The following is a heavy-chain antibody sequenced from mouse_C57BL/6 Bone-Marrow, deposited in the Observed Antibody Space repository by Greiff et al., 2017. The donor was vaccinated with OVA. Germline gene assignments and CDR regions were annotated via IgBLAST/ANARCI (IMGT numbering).Heavy chain of an antibody. D-gene: IGHD1-1*01. Sequence: LVESGAELVKPGASVKLSCKASGYTFTSYWMQWVKQRPGQGLEWIGEIDPSDSYTNYNQKFKGKATLTVDTSSSTAYMQLSSLTSEDSAVYYCAREGSPYGSSSAWFAYWGQGTLVTVSA. CDR3: AREGSPYGSSSAWFAY. CDR1: GYTFTSYW. CDR2: IDPSDSYT. V-gene: IGHV1-50*01. J-gene: IGHJ3*01.